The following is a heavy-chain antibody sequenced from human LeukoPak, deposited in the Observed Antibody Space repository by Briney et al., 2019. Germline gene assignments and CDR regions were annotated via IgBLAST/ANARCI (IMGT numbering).Heavy chain of an antibody. Sequence: SVKVSCKASGGTFSSSAISWVRQAPGQGLEWMGGIIPIFGTANYAQKFQGRVTITTDESTSTAYMELSSLRSEDTAVYYCARDYYDSSGYYRGRPMDYYYYMDVWGKGTTVTVSS. CDR3: ARDYYDSSGYYRGRPMDYYYYMDV. CDR1: GGTFSSSA. D-gene: IGHD3-22*01. V-gene: IGHV1-69*05. CDR2: IIPIFGTA. J-gene: IGHJ6*03.